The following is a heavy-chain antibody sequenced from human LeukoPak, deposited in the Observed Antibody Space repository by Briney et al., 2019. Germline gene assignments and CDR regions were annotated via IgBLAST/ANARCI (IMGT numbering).Heavy chain of an antibody. CDR3: ARGARYSSSLFYYYYMDV. CDR1: GFTFSSYA. J-gene: IGHJ6*03. D-gene: IGHD6-13*01. Sequence: GGSLRLSCAASGFTFSSYAMHWVRQAPGKGLEYVSAISSNGGSTYYANSVKGRFTISRDNSKNTLYLQMGSLRAEDMAVYYCARGARYSSSLFYYYYMDVWGKGTTVTISS. CDR2: ISSNGGST. V-gene: IGHV3-64*01.